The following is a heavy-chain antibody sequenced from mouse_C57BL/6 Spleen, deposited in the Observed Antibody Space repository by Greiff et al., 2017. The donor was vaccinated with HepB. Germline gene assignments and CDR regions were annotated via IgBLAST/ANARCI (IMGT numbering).Heavy chain of an antibody. J-gene: IGHJ3*01. CDR3: ARRGTTSFAY. D-gene: IGHD1-1*01. Sequence: EVQRVESGGDLVKPGGSLKLSCAASGFTFSSYGMSWVRQTPDKRLEWVATISSGGSYTYYPDSVKGRFTISRDNAKNTLYLQMSSLKSEDTAMYYCARRGTTSFAYWGQGTLVTVSA. CDR2: ISSGGSYT. CDR1: GFTFSSYG. V-gene: IGHV5-6*01.